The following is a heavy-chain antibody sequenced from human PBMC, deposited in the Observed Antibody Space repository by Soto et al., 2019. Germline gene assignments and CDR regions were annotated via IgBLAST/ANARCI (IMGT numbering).Heavy chain of an antibody. CDR3: ATSGSYYYYYGTDV. Sequence: SETLSLTCTVYGGSVSDGNYYWSWIRQTPGKGLEWIGYIYYSGSTNYSPSLKSRVTMSLDTSKNQFSLKLSSMTAADTGVYYCATSGSYYYYYGTDVWGQGTTVT. CDR2: IYYSGST. J-gene: IGHJ6*02. V-gene: IGHV4-61*01. D-gene: IGHD1-26*01. CDR1: GGSVSDGNYY.